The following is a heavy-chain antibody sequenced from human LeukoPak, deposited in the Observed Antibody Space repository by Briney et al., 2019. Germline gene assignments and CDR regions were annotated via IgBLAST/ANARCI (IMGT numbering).Heavy chain of an antibody. J-gene: IGHJ1*01. D-gene: IGHD3-22*01. CDR3: ARGALYDSSGNRYFQP. CDR1: GFSFNIYT. CDR2: ISSSGSYI. Sequence: GGSLRLSCAASGFSFNIYTMNWVRQAPGKGLEWVSSISSSGSYISQADSLKGRFTISRDNAQNSLYLQMNSLRAEDTAVYYCARGALYDSSGNRYFQPWGQGTLVTVCS. V-gene: IGHV3-21*01.